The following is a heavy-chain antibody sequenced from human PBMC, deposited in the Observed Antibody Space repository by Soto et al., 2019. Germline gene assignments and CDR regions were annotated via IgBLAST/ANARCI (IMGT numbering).Heavy chain of an antibody. V-gene: IGHV4-4*07. CDR3: ARSNYGSGSYGYGMDV. CDR1: GDSISSYY. Sequence: QVQLQESGPGVVKPSETLSLTCSVSGDSISSYYWSWIRQPAGKGLEWIGRIYASGSTDYNPSLKSRVTMSVDTSKNQLSLNVSSATAADTAVYYCARSNYGSGSYGYGMDVWGQGTTVTVSS. CDR2: IYASGST. D-gene: IGHD3-10*01. J-gene: IGHJ6*02.